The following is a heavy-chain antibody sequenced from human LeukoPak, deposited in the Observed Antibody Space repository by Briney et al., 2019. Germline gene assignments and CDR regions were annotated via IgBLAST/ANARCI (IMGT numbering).Heavy chain of an antibody. D-gene: IGHD4-17*01. V-gene: IGHV3-7*01. CDR3: ARDPDDYGDPGGDY. J-gene: IGHJ4*02. CDR2: IKQDGSEK. Sequence: HAGGSLRLSCAASGFTFSSYWMSWVRQAPGKGLEWVANIKQDGSEKYYVDSVKGRFTISRDNAKNSLYLQMNSLRAEDTAVYYCARDPDDYGDPGGDYWGQGTPVTVSS. CDR1: GFTFSSYW.